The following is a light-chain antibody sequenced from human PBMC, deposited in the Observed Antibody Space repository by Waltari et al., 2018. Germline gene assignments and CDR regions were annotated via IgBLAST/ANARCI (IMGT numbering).Light chain of an antibody. Sequence: QSALTQPASVSGSSGQSITISCTGTSDDIVGYIYVSWYQQYPGKAPKLILSEVSNRPSGISNRFSGSKSGNTASLTISGLQAEDEADYYCSSYTSSSTVFGGGTKLTVL. CDR1: SDDIVGYIY. CDR3: SSYTSSSTV. V-gene: IGLV2-14*01. CDR2: EVS. J-gene: IGLJ2*01.